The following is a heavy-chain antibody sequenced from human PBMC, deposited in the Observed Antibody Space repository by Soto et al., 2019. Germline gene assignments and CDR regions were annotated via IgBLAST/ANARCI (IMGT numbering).Heavy chain of an antibody. Sequence: SETLSLTCTVSGGSISSYYWSWIRQPPGKGLEWIGYIYYSGSTNYNPSLKSRVTISVDTSKNQFSLKLSSVTAADTAVYYCAREGLYSGSYSLNRDYYFDYWGQGTLVTVSS. CDR2: IYYSGST. D-gene: IGHD1-26*01. CDR1: GGSISSYY. J-gene: IGHJ4*02. CDR3: AREGLYSGSYSLNRDYYFDY. V-gene: IGHV4-59*01.